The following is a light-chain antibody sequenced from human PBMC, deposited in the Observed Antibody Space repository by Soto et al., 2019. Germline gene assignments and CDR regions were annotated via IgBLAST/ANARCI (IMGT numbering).Light chain of an antibody. CDR3: QQYSSYSRT. Sequence: DIQMTQSPSTVSASVGDRVTITCRASQSISTWLAWYQQKPGKAPKLLIYKASSLESWVPSRFSGSGSGTGFTLTISSLQPDDSATYYCQQYSSYSRTFGQGTKVEIK. CDR2: KAS. J-gene: IGKJ1*01. CDR1: QSISTW. V-gene: IGKV1-5*03.